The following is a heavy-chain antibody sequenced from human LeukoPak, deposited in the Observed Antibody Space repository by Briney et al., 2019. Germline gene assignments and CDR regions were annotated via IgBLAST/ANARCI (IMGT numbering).Heavy chain of an antibody. V-gene: IGHV1-2*02. CDR1: GYSFTGYY. CDR2: INPYSGDT. CDR3: ARGTMNLDY. D-gene: IGHD3-22*01. Sequence: GASVKVSCNASGYSFTGYYMHWVRQAPGQGLEWMGWINPYSGDTDYAQKFQGRVTMTTDTSISTAYMELNSLRSDDTAVYYCARGTMNLDYWGQGTLVTVSS. J-gene: IGHJ4*02.